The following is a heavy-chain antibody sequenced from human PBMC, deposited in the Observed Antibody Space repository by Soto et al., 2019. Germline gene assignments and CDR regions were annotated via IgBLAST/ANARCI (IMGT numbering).Heavy chain of an antibody. CDR1: GYTFTSYD. Sequence: QVQLVQSGAEVKKPGASVNVSCKASGYTFTSYDFNWVRQATGQGLEWMGWMNPNSGNTGYAQKFQGRVTMTGNTSISTAYMELSSLRTDDTAVYYCARMGSAPRENAFDIWGQGTMVTVSS. CDR3: ARMGSAPRENAFDI. J-gene: IGHJ3*02. CDR2: MNPNSGNT. D-gene: IGHD6-19*01. V-gene: IGHV1-8*01.